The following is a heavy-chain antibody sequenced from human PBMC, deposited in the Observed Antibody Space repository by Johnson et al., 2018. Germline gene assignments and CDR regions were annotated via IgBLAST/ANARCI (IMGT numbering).Heavy chain of an antibody. CDR3: AGVVPLRYDFWRGPKDYYYGMDV. Sequence: QVQLQESGPGLVKPSESLSLTCTVSGGSISSYYWSWIRQPPGKGLEWIGLIYYSGSTNYNPSLKSRVTISVDTSKNQFSLKLSSVTAADTAVYCWAGVVPLRYDFWRGPKDYYYGMDVWGQGTTVTVSS. CDR2: IYYSGST. J-gene: IGHJ6*02. V-gene: IGHV4-59*01. D-gene: IGHD3-3*01. CDR1: GGSISSYY.